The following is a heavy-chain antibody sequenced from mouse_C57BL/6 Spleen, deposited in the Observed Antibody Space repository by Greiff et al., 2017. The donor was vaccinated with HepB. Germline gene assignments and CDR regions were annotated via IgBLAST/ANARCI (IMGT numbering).Heavy chain of an antibody. Sequence: VKLMESGPGLVAPSQSLSITCTVSGFSLTSYAISWVRQPPGKGLEWLGVIWTGGGTNYNSALKSRLSISKDNSKSQVFLKMNSLQTDDTARYYCARNRITTVVEGAMDYWGQGTSVTVSS. CDR2: IWTGGGT. CDR3: ARNRITTVVEGAMDY. V-gene: IGHV2-9-1*01. D-gene: IGHD1-1*01. CDR1: GFSLTSYA. J-gene: IGHJ4*01.